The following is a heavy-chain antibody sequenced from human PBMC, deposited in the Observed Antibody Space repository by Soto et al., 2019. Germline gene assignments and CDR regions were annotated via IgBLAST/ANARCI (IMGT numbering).Heavy chain of an antibody. CDR2: TYYRSKWYN. D-gene: IGHD3-22*01. CDR3: TRDPEYFYDRRGTRYYYQYGMEV. V-gene: IGHV6-1*01. CDR1: GDSVSSNSAT. Sequence: SQTLSLTCAISGDSVSSNSATWNCIRQSPSRGLEWLGRTYYRSKWYNDYGVSVKSRITIDPDTSKNQFSLQLNSVTPEDTAVYYCTRDPEYFYDRRGTRYYYQYGMEVWGPGTTVTVSS. J-gene: IGHJ6*01.